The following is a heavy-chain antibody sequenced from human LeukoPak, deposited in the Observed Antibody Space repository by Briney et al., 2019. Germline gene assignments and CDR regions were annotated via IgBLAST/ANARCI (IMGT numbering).Heavy chain of an antibody. CDR3: ARHAANYYGSGSLNV. J-gene: IGHJ6*02. Sequence: ASVKVSCKASGYTFTGYYMHWVRQAPGQGLEWMGRIIPILGIANYAQKFQGRVTITADKSTSTAYMELSSLRSEDTAVYYCARHAANYYGSGSLNVWGQGTTVTVSS. D-gene: IGHD3-10*01. CDR2: IIPILGIA. V-gene: IGHV1-69*02. CDR1: GYTFTGYY.